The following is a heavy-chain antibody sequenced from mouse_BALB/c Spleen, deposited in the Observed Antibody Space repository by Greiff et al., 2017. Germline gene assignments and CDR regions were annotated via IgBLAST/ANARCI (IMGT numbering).Heavy chain of an antibody. Sequence: VQLQQSGPELVKPGASVKIPCKASGYTFTDYNMDWVKQSHGKSLEWIGDINPNNGGTIYNQKFKGKATLTVDKSSSTAYMELRSLTSEDTAVYFCARGMGYRYDAGYYFDYWGQGTTLTVSS. D-gene: IGHD2-14*01. CDR1: GYTFTDYN. CDR2: INPNNGGT. V-gene: IGHV1-18*01. CDR3: ARGMGYRYDAGYYFDY. J-gene: IGHJ2*01.